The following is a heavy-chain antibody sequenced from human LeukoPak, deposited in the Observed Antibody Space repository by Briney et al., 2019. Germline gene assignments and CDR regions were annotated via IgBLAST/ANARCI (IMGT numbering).Heavy chain of an antibody. D-gene: IGHD2-21*01. CDR3: ARSLCGDNFYF. CDR2: LNRYNGKT. Sequence: ASVKVSCKASGYTFTNYGISWVRQAPGQGLEWMGWLNRYNGKTNYAQKLQGRVTMTRDTSTRTVYMEMRSLRSDDTAVYYCARSLCGDNFYFWGQGIMVTVSS. CDR1: GYTFTNYG. J-gene: IGHJ3*01. V-gene: IGHV1-18*01.